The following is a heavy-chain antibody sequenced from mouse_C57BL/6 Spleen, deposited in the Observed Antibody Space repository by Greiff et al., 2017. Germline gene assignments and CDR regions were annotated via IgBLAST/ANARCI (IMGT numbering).Heavy chain of an antibody. CDR2: ISYDGSN. D-gene: IGHD3-3*01. V-gene: IGHV3-6*01. CDR1: GYSITSGYY. J-gene: IGHJ1*03. Sequence: EVQLKESGPGLVKPSQSLSLTCSVTGYSITSGYYWNWIRQFPGNKLEWMGYISYDGSNNYNPSLKNRISITRDTSKNQFFLKLNSVTTEDTATYYCARDGGRGYFDVWGTGTTVTVSS. CDR3: ARDGGRGYFDV.